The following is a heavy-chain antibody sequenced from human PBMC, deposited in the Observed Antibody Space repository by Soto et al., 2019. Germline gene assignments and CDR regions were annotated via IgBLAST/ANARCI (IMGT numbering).Heavy chain of an antibody. CDR3: AHWGADSSPYNYASDV. Sequence: QVTLKESSPVLVKATETLTLTCSISGFSLTTGRSGVSWIRQPPGKALEWLAHIFSNNERSYSPSLQHRLSTPADTSTSPVALTMTNVGPVDTATYFCAHWGADSSPYNYASDVGAKGAPVTGS. V-gene: IGHV2-26*03. CDR2: IFSNNER. CDR1: GFSLTTGRSG. J-gene: IGHJ6*03. D-gene: IGHD3-16*01.